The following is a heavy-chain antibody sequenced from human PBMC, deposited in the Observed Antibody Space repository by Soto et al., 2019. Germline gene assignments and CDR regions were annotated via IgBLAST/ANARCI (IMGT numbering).Heavy chain of an antibody. D-gene: IGHD4-17*01. CDR1: GGSFSGYY. Sequence: SETLSLTCAVYGGSFSGYYWSWIRQPPGKGLEWIGEINHSGSTNYNPSLKSRVTISVDTSKNQFSLKLSSVTAADTAVYYCARGRRRCYFDYWGQGTLVTVSS. V-gene: IGHV4-34*01. CDR3: ARGRRRCYFDY. CDR2: INHSGST. J-gene: IGHJ4*02.